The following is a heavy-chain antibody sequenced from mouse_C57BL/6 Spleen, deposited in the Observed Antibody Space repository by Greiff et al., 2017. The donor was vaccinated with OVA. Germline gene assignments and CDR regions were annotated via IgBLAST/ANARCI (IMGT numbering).Heavy chain of an antibody. CDR2: IDPNSGGN. J-gene: IGHJ2*01. Sequence: QVQLKQPGAELVKPGASVKLSCKASGYTFTSYWMHWVKQRPGRGLEWIGRIDPNSGGNKYNEKFKSKATMTVDKPSSTAYMQLSSLTSEDSAVYYCARGRGIYYYFDYWGQGTTLTVSS. CDR1: GYTFTSYW. CDR3: ARGRGIYYYFDY. D-gene: IGHD2-1*01. V-gene: IGHV1-72*01.